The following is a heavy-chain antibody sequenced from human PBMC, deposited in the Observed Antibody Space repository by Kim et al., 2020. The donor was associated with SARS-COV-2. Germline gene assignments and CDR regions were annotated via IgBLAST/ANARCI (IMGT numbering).Heavy chain of an antibody. CDR1: GFTFSSYA. Sequence: GGSLRLSCAASGFTFSSYAMHWVRQAPGKGLEWVAVISYDGSNKYYADSVKGRFTISRDNSKNTLYLQMNSLRDEDTAVYYCASAGGSSSYYYGMDVWG. CDR3: ASAGGSSSYYYGMDV. J-gene: IGHJ6*02. V-gene: IGHV3-30*04. D-gene: IGHD6-13*01. CDR2: ISYDGSNK.